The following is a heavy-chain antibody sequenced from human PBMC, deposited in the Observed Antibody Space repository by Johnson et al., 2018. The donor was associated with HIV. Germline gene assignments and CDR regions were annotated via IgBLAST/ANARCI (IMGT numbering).Heavy chain of an antibody. V-gene: IGHV3-66*01. CDR3: ARGGGDCGGDCFLGAFDI. CDR2: IYSGGST. D-gene: IGHD2-21*01. Sequence: VQLVESGGGLVQPGGSLRISCAASGFTVSSNYMSWVRQAPGKGLEWVSVIYSGGSTYYADSVKGRFTISRDNSKNTLYLQMHSLRAEDTALYYCARGGGDCGGDCFLGAFDIWGQGTLVTVSS. CDR1: GFTVSSNY. J-gene: IGHJ3*02.